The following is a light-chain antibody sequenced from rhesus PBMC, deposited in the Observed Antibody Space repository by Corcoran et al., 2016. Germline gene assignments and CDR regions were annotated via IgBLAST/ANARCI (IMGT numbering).Light chain of an antibody. J-gene: IGKJ4*01. CDR1: QSVSFS. V-gene: IGKV3-42*01. CDR2: GTS. Sequence: EIVMTQSPATLSLSPGERATLSCRASQSVSFSLAWYQQQPGKAPKLLIYGTSTRATGIPERFSGRGAGTEFTLTISSLEPEDVGVYYCQQDYRWPLTFGGGTKVELK. CDR3: QQDYRWPLT.